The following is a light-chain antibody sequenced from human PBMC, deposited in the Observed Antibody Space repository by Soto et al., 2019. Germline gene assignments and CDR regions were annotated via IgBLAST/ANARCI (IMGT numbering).Light chain of an antibody. CDR3: QSYTSSLSGCV. CDR1: SSNIGAGYD. V-gene: IGLV1-40*01. J-gene: IGLJ3*02. Sequence: QSVLTQPPSVSGAPGQRVTISCTGTSSNIGAGYDVHWYQQLPGTAPKLLIYGNSNRPSGVPDRFSGSKSGTSASLAITGLQAEDEDEYDCQSYTSSLSGCVFGGGTKLTVL. CDR2: GNS.